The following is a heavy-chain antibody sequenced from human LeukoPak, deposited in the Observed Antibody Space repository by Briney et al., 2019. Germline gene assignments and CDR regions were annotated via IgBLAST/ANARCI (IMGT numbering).Heavy chain of an antibody. CDR3: AKGTYYDISTGYYEYYFDY. CDR1: GFTFSSYG. V-gene: IGHV3-23*01. J-gene: IGHJ4*02. Sequence: GGSLRLSCAASGFTFSSYGMIWVRQAPGKGLEWVSAISGSGGSTYYADSVKGRFTISRDNSKNTLYLQMNSLRAEDTAVYYCAKGTYYDISTGYYEYYFDYWGQGTLVTVSS. D-gene: IGHD3-9*01. CDR2: ISGSGGST.